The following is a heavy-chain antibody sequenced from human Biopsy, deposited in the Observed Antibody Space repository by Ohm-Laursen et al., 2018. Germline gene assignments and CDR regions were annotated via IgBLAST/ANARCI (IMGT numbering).Heavy chain of an antibody. CDR2: INPSGRYT. J-gene: IGHJ4*02. Sequence: SVTASCTASGYAFHTYYMHCVRHAPGQGLEWLGYINPSGRYTRNAQSFQGRVTMTRDTSTSTVYMELSGLTSDDTAVYYCARPRGTATAIADGLDYWGQGTLVTVSS. D-gene: IGHD2-21*02. CDR3: ARPRGTATAIADGLDY. V-gene: IGHV1-46*02. CDR1: GYAFHTYY.